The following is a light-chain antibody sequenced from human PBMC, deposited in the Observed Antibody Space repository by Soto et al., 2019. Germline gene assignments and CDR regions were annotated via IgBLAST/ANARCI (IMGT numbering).Light chain of an antibody. CDR3: SSYTSSTAYV. V-gene: IGLV2-14*01. CDR2: EVS. Sequence: QSALTQPASVSGSPGQSITISCTGTSSDVGGYNYVSWYQLHPGKAPKLMVYEVSNRPSGVSNRFSGSKSGNTASLTISGLQAEDEADYYCSSYTSSTAYVFGTGTKVTLL. J-gene: IGLJ1*01. CDR1: SSDVGGYNY.